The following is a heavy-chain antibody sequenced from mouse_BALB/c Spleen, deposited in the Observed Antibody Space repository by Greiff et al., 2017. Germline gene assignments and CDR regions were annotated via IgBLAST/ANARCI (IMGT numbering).Heavy chain of an antibody. Sequence: QVQLKESGAELARPGASVKLSCKASGYTFTSYWMQWVKQRPGQGLEWIGAIYPGDGDTRYTQKFKGKATLTADKSSSTAYMQLSSLASEDSAVYYCARRGYDGYGSWFAYWGQGTLVTVSA. CDR3: ARRGYDGYGSWFAY. CDR1: GYTFTSYW. CDR2: IYPGDGDT. D-gene: IGHD2-3*01. V-gene: IGHV1-87*01. J-gene: IGHJ3*01.